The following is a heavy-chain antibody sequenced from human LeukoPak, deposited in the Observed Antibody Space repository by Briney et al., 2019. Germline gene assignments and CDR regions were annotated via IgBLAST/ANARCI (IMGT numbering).Heavy chain of an antibody. J-gene: IGHJ4*02. CDR1: GFSFSSYA. Sequence: GRSLRLSCAASGFSFSSYAMHWVRQTPGEGLVWVAVISTDGRDKHYADSVRGRFTISRDNSKSTLYLQMNSLRAEDTAVYYCARDSASAAVYYFDYWGQGTLVTVSS. V-gene: IGHV3-30*04. D-gene: IGHD6-13*01. CDR2: ISTDGRDK. CDR3: ARDSASAAVYYFDY.